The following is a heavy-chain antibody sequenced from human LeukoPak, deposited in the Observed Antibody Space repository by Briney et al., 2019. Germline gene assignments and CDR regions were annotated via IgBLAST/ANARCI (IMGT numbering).Heavy chain of an antibody. CDR1: GFTVSSNY. Sequence: GGSLRLSCAASGFTVSSNYMSWVRQAPGKGLEWVSVIYSGGSTYYADSVKVRFTISRDNSKNTLYLQMNSLKAEDTAVYYCARDPDGYRQGHHFDYWGQGTLVTVSS. V-gene: IGHV3-66*01. J-gene: IGHJ4*02. D-gene: IGHD5-18*01. CDR2: IYSGGST. CDR3: ARDPDGYRQGHHFDY.